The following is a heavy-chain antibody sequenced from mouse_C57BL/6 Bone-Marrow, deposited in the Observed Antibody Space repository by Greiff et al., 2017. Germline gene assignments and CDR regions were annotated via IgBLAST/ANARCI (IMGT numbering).Heavy chain of an antibody. Sequence: VQLQQPGAELVRPGTSVKLSCKASGYTFTSYWMHWVKQRPGQGLEWIGVIDPSDSYTNYNQKFKGKATLTVDTSSSTAYMQLSSLTSEDSAVYYCARMAGTALDYWGQGTTLTVSS. V-gene: IGHV1-59*01. CDR1: GYTFTSYW. CDR2: IDPSDSYT. J-gene: IGHJ2*01. CDR3: ARMAGTALDY. D-gene: IGHD4-1*01.